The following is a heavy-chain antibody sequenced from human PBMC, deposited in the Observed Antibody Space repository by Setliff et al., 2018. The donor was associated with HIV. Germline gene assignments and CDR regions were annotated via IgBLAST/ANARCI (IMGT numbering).Heavy chain of an antibody. CDR2: MNPKSGNT. J-gene: IGHJ4*02. D-gene: IGHD2-2*01. CDR1: GYNFTSHD. CDR3: ARGYCSSTSCYGIYYFDN. V-gene: IGHV1-8*01. Sequence: GASVKVSCKASGYNFTSHDINWVRQAPGQGLEWMGWMNPKSGNTGYARKFQGRVTMTRKTSISTAYMELRSLRSDDTAVYYCARGYCSSTSCYGIYYFDNWGQGTPVTVS.